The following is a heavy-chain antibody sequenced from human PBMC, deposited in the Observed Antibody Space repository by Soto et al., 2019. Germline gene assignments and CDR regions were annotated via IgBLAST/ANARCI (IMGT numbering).Heavy chain of an antibody. CDR1: GGTISSWY. CDR3: ARRYGRAIDY. CDR2: IYYSGST. Sequence: QVQLQESGPGLVKPSETLSLTCTVSGGTISSWYWSWIPQPPGKGLEWIGYIYYSGSTNCNPSLKSRVTISVDTSKNQFSLKLSSVTSADTAVYYCARRYGRAIDYWGQGTLVTVSS. V-gene: IGHV4-59*08. J-gene: IGHJ4*02. D-gene: IGHD1-26*01.